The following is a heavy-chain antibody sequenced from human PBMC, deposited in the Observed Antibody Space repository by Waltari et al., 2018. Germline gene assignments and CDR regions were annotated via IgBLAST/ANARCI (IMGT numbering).Heavy chain of an antibody. V-gene: IGHV3-48*04. CDR1: GFTFSSYG. J-gene: IGHJ4*02. CDR3: ALRVTMIEY. D-gene: IGHD3-22*01. CDR2: INNSSTTI. Sequence: EVQLEESGGGLAQPGGSLRLSCAASGFTFSSYGMNWVRQAPGKGLEWVSYINNSSTTIYYADSVKGRFTMSRDNAKNSLYLQMNSLRAEDTAMYYCALRVTMIEYWGQGTLVTVSS.